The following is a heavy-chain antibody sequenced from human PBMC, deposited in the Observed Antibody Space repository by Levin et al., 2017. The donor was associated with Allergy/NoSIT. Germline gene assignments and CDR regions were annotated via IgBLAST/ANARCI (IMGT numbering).Heavy chain of an antibody. CDR3: ARPRSGRSGYMGV. Sequence: GESLKISCQASGYSFTSFWIAWVRQMPGKGLEWMGSIYPDDSDIRFSPSFQGQVTISADKSIATAYLQWSSLKASDTAIYYCARPRSGRSGYMGVWGTGTMVTVSS. CDR1: GYSFTSFW. CDR2: IYPDDSDI. D-gene: IGHD3-10*01. J-gene: IGHJ6*03. V-gene: IGHV5-51*01.